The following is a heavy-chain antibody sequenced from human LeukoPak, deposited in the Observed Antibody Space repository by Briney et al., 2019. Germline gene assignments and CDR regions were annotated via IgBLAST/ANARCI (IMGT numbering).Heavy chain of an antibody. D-gene: IGHD2-2*01. Sequence: PGESLKISCKGSGYSFTSYWIGWVRQMPGKGLEWMGIIYPGDSDTRYSPSFQGQVTISADKSISTAYLQWSSLKASDTAMYYCARQYCSSTSCYDFHAFDIWGQGTMVTVSS. CDR2: IYPGDSDT. J-gene: IGHJ3*02. CDR1: GYSFTSYW. V-gene: IGHV5-51*01. CDR3: ARQYCSSTSCYDFHAFDI.